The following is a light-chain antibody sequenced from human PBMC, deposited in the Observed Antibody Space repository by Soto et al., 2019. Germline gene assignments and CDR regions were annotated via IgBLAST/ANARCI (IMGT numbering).Light chain of an antibody. V-gene: IGKV1-12*01. CDR2: ASS. Sequence: DIQMTQSPSTLSASVGDRVTITCRASQSISSWLAWYQQKPGKAPKLLIYASSNLHTGVPSRFSGSASGTDFTLTISSLQPEDFATYYCQQANSFPLTFGGGTKVDIK. J-gene: IGKJ4*01. CDR3: QQANSFPLT. CDR1: QSISSW.